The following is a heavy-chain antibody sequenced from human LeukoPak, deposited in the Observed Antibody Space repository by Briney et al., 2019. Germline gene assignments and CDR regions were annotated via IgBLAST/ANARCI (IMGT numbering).Heavy chain of an antibody. CDR3: ARDKMSTVTRAGFDY. Sequence: SSETLSLTCTVSGGSMSHYYWNWIRQSPGRGLEWIGYIYYRGGTNYNPSLRGRVTISGDTSKNQFSLKLSSVTAADTAVYYCARDKMSTVTRAGFDYWGQGTLVTVSS. CDR1: GGSMSHYY. V-gene: IGHV4-59*12. D-gene: IGHD4-4*01. J-gene: IGHJ4*02. CDR2: IYYRGGT.